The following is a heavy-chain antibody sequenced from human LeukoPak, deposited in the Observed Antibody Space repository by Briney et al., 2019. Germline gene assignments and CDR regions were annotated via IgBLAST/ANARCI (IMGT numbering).Heavy chain of an antibody. J-gene: IGHJ6*03. CDR2: INHSGST. Sequence: SETLSLTCAVYGGSFSGYYWSWIRQPPGKGPECIGEINHSGSTNYNPSLKSRVTISVDTSKNQSSLKLSSVTAADTAVYYCARAGVLECLSRLYYMDVWGKGTTVTVSS. CDR3: ARAGVLECLSRLYYMDV. D-gene: IGHD3-3*01. CDR1: GGSFSGYY. V-gene: IGHV4-34*01.